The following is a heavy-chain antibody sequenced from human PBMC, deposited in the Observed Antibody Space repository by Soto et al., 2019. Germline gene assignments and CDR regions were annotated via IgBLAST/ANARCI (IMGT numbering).Heavy chain of an antibody. J-gene: IGHJ6*03. CDR3: AADTRGVVPAARDLYYYYYMDV. D-gene: IGHD2-2*01. CDR2: IVVGSGNT. Sequence: SVKVSCKASGFTFTSSAMQWVRQARGQRLEWIGWIVVGSGNTNYAQKFQERVTITRDMSTSTAYMELSSLRSEDTAVYYCAADTRGVVPAARDLYYYYYMDVWGKGTTVTVSS. CDR1: GFTFTSSA. V-gene: IGHV1-58*02.